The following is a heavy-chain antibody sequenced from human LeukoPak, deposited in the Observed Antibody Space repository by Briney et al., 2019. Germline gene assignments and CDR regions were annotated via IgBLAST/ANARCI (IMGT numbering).Heavy chain of an antibody. CDR3: ATDLIAAAGTGFDY. J-gene: IGHJ4*02. V-gene: IGHV1-24*01. D-gene: IGHD6-13*01. CDR2: FDPEDGET. CDR1: GYTLTELS. Sequence: ASVKVSCKVSGYTLTELSMHWVRQAPGKGLEWMGGFDPEDGETIYAQKFQGRVTMTEDTSTDTAYMELSSLRSEDTAVYYCATDLIAAAGTGFDYWGQGTLVTVSS.